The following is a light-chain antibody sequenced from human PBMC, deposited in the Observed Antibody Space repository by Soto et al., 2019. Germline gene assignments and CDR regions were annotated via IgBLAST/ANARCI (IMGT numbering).Light chain of an antibody. V-gene: IGKV3-20*01. Sequence: EIVLTQSPGTLSLSPGERATLSCRASQSVSSSYLAWYQQKPGQAPRRLIYGASSMATGIPDRFSGSGSGTDCTLTISRLEPEDFAVYYCQQYGSSHTFGPGTKLEIK. CDR2: GAS. CDR3: QQYGSSHT. CDR1: QSVSSSY. J-gene: IGKJ2*01.